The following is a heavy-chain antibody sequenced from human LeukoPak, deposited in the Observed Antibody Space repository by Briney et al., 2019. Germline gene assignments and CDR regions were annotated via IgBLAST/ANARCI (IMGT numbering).Heavy chain of an antibody. Sequence: GGSLRLSCAASGFTFTSYAMSWVRQAPGKGLEWVSVISGSGGSTYYADSVKGRCTISRDNSKNTVYLQMNSLRAEDTALYYFAKPSGSGWRVPFDHWGQGTRVSVSS. D-gene: IGHD6-19*01. CDR3: AKPSGSGWRVPFDH. V-gene: IGHV3-23*01. CDR2: ISGSGGST. CDR1: GFTFTSYA. J-gene: IGHJ4*02.